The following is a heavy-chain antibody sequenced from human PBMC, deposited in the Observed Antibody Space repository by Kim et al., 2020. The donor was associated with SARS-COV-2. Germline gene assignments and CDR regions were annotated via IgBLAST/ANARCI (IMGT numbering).Heavy chain of an antibody. CDR2: GST. V-gene: IGHV3-23*01. D-gene: IGHD2-21*02. J-gene: IGHJ3*02. CDR3: AKWGLAFDI. Sequence: GSTYYADSVKGRFTISRHNSKNTLYLQMNSLRAEDTAVYYCAKWGLAFDIWGQGTMVTVSS.